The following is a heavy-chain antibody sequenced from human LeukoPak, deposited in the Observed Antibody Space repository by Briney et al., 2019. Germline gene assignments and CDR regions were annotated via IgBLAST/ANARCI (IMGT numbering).Heavy chain of an antibody. Sequence: SETLSLTCTVSGGSISSYYWGWIRQPAGKGLEWIGRIYTSGSTNYNPSLKSRVTMSVDTSKNQFSLKLSSVTAADTAVYYCARDRAVAGTRAFDYWGQGTLVTVSS. V-gene: IGHV4-4*07. CDR1: GGSISSYY. J-gene: IGHJ4*02. D-gene: IGHD6-19*01. CDR3: ARDRAVAGTRAFDY. CDR2: IYTSGST.